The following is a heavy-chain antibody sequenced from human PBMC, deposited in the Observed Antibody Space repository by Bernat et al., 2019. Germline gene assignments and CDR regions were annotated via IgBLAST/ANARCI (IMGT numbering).Heavy chain of an antibody. D-gene: IGHD6-6*01. CDR3: AKAGYSSSSRHFDY. CDR1: GLTFSSFW. J-gene: IGHJ4*02. Sequence: EVQLVESGGGLVQPGGSLRLSCAASGLTFSSFWMHWVRQAPGKGLVWVSRVNGDGSSTSYADSVKGRFTISRDNAKNTLYLQMNSFRAEDTAVYYCAKAGYSSSSRHFDYWGQGTLVTVSS. V-gene: IGHV3-74*01. CDR2: VNGDGSST.